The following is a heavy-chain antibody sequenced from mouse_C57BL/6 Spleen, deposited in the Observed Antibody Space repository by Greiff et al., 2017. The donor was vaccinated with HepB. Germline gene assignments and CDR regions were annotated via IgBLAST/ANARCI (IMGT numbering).Heavy chain of an antibody. CDR1: GFNIKDYY. CDR3: ARYGNSEYFDV. CDR2: IDPEDGET. V-gene: IGHV14-2*01. J-gene: IGHJ1*03. D-gene: IGHD2-1*01. Sequence: EVQLQQSGAELVKPGASVKLSCTASGFNIKDYYMHWVKQRTEQGLEWIGRIDPEDGETKYAPQFQGKATITADTSSNTAYLQLSSLTSEDTAVYYCARYGNSEYFDVWGTGTTVTVSS.